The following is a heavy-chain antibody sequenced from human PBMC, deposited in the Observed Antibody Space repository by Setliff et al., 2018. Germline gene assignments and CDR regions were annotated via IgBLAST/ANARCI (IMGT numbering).Heavy chain of an antibody. CDR1: GFTFNTYT. CDR2: IGPNGGST. CDR3: AKSMEQWAGEKPYHFDN. J-gene: IGHJ4*02. V-gene: IGHV3-64*04. D-gene: IGHD1-1*01. Sequence: GGSLRLSCSASGFTFNTYTMHWVRQAPGKGLEYVSSIGPNGGSTYYANSVKGRFTISRSASKDSLYLEMDNVRTEDSAMYYCAKSMEQWAGEKPYHFDNWGQGTLVTVSS.